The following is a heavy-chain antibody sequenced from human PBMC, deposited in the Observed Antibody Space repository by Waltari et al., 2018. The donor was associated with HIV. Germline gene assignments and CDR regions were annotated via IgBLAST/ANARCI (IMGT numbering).Heavy chain of an antibody. Sequence: EVQLVESGGGLVQPGRSLRLSCAASGFTLDDYAMPCVRQVSGKGLEWFAGISWNSDSTGYADSVKGRFTISRDNAKTSLYLQMNSLRTEDTALYYCAKAESFFHPPDYWGQGTLVTVSS. D-gene: IGHD1-26*01. CDR1: GFTLDDYA. CDR2: ISWNSDST. CDR3: AKAESFFHPPDY. V-gene: IGHV3-9*01. J-gene: IGHJ4*02.